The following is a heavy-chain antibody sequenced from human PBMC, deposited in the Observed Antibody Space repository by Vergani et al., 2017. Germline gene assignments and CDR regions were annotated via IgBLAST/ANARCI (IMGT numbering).Heavy chain of an antibody. CDR3: TTPTKWKLRYYFDY. CDR1: GFSFGDYA. Sequence: EVQLVESGGGLVPPGRSLRLSCAASGFSFGDYAMTWVRQAPGKGLEWVARIRPKTDGETTDYAAPVKGRFTISRDDSKNTLYLQMNSLKTEDTAVYYCTTPTKWKLRYYFDYWGQGTLVTVSS. V-gene: IGHV3-15*01. D-gene: IGHD3-9*01. J-gene: IGHJ4*02. CDR2: IRPKTDGETT.